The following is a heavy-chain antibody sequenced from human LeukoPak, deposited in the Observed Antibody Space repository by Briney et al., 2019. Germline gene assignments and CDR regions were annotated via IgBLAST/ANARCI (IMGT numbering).Heavy chain of an antibody. J-gene: IGHJ5*02. V-gene: IGHV1-2*02. Sequence: ASVKVSCKASGYTFSDYYMHWVRQAPGQGLEWVGWISPNTGGTKYVQKFQDRVTMTRDRAIGPDYMQVNRLRAEDTAVDYCSGWRTNWGNPWVQRTLLSVRS. CDR3: SGWRTNWGNP. D-gene: IGHD7-27*01. CDR2: ISPNTGGT. CDR1: GYTFSDYY.